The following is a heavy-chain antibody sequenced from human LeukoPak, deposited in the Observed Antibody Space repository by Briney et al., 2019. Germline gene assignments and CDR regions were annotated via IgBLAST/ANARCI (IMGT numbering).Heavy chain of an antibody. Sequence: GGSLRLSCTTSGFSFGDYAVRWFRQAPGMGLEWLGFIRSKTYGGTSEYAASLKGRFTMSRDDSKSIAYLQMNSLKIDDTAVYYCGRAPRPVAWNWFDPWGQGTLVTVSS. CDR1: GFSFGDYA. J-gene: IGHJ5*02. D-gene: IGHD2-15*01. V-gene: IGHV3-49*03. CDR2: IRSKTYGGTS. CDR3: GRAPRPVAWNWFDP.